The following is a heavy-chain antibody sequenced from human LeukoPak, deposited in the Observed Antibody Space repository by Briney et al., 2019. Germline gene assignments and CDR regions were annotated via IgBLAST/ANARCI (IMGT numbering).Heavy chain of an antibody. Sequence: GGSLRLSCAASGFTFDDYAMHWVRQAPGKGLEWVSGISWNSGTKGYADSVKGRFTISRDNAKNSLYLQMNSLRAEDTALYYCVRDGGGGYNQIDYWGQGTLVTVSS. D-gene: IGHD5-24*01. CDR2: ISWNSGTK. CDR3: VRDGGGGYNQIDY. CDR1: GFTFDDYA. J-gene: IGHJ4*02. V-gene: IGHV3-9*01.